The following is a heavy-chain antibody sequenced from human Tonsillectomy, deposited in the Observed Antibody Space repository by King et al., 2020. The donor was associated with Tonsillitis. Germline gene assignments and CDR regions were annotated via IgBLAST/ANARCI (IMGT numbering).Heavy chain of an antibody. V-gene: IGHV4-39*07. CDR2: IYYTGRT. Sequence: QLQESGPGRVKPSETLSLTCTVSGGSISNTRYYWGWIRQPPGKGLEWIGSIYYTGRTYESPSLKSRVTISVDTAKNQFSLKLNSVTAADTAVYYCAGHYYFGSGSYYLYYFDYWGQGTLVTVST. CDR1: GGSISNTRYY. CDR3: AGHYYFGSGSYYLYYFDY. D-gene: IGHD3-10*01. J-gene: IGHJ4*02.